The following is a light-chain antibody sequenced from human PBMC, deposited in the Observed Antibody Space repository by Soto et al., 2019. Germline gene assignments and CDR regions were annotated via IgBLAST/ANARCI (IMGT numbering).Light chain of an antibody. CDR1: QSISNY. V-gene: IGKV1-39*01. CDR3: QQSYGTPLT. CDR2: AAS. Sequence: DMEMTQSPSSLSASVGDRVTITCRASQSISNYLNWYQHKPGKVPKLLIYAASSLQGGVPTRFSGSGSGTDFTLTITSLQPEDFATYYCQQSYGTPLTFGGGTKIEIK. J-gene: IGKJ4*01.